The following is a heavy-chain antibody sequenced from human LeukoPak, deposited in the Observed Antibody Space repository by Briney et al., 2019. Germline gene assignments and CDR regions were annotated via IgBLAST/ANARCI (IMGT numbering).Heavy chain of an antibody. CDR1: GFTFSRFA. D-gene: IGHD3-22*01. Sequence: LAGGSLRLSCAASGFTFSRFAMHWVRQAPGKGLEWVAVISYDGIHEYYADPVKGRFTISRDNSKSTLYVQMNSLRADDTAVYFCGRAGHEYDSSGYHPYYFDYWGQGTLVTVSS. CDR2: ISYDGIHE. CDR3: GRAGHEYDSSGYHPYYFDY. J-gene: IGHJ4*02. V-gene: IGHV3-30*04.